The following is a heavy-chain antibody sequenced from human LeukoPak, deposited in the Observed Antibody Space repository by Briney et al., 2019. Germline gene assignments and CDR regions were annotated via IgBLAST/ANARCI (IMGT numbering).Heavy chain of an antibody. CDR2: INPNSGGT. J-gene: IGHJ5*02. V-gene: IGHV1-2*02. CDR3: ARGGQQQHKNWFDP. Sequence: GASVKVSCKASGYTFTSYGISWVRQAPGQGLEWMGWINPNSGGTNYAQKFQGRVTMTRDTSISTAYMELSRLRSDDTAVYYCARGGQQQHKNWFDPWGQGTLVTVSS. D-gene: IGHD6-13*01. CDR1: GYTFTSYG.